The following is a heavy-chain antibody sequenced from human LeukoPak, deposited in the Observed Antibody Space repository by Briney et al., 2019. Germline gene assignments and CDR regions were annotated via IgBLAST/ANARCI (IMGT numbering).Heavy chain of an antibody. CDR2: IYYSGST. D-gene: IGHD3-10*01. Sequence: PSETLSLTCAVYGGSFSGYYWNWIRQPPGKGLEWIGYIYYSGSTNYNPSLKSRVTISVDTSKNQFSLKLSSVTAADTAVYYCARITDYYGSGSYYKEPHFDYWGQGTLVTVSS. CDR3: ARITDYYGSGSYYKEPHFDY. CDR1: GGSFSGYY. J-gene: IGHJ4*02. V-gene: IGHV4-59*01.